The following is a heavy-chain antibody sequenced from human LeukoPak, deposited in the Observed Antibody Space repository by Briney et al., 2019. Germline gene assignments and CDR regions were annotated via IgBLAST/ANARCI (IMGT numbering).Heavy chain of an antibody. V-gene: IGHV3-48*03. CDR1: GFSFSTYE. CDR3: ARVGREVTTGYFDD. CDR2: ISTSGSSV. J-gene: IGHJ4*02. D-gene: IGHD2-21*02. Sequence: GGSLRLSCVASGFSFSTYEMNWVRQAPGKGLEWVAYISTSGSSVYYADSLKGRFIVSRDNAKSSLFLQVDSLTVADTAVYYCARVGREVTTGYFDDWGQGTLVSVSS.